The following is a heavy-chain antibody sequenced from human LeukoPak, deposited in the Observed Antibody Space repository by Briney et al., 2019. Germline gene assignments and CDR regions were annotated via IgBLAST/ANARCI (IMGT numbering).Heavy chain of an antibody. J-gene: IGHJ4*02. Sequence: GGSHRLSCAASGFTFSSYAMSWVRQAPGKGLEWVSAISGSGGSTYYADSVKGRFTISRDNSKNTLYLQMNSLRAEDTAVYYCAKGQSGSYEHYFDYWGQGTPVPVYS. CDR2: ISGSGGST. V-gene: IGHV3-23*01. CDR1: GFTFSSYA. D-gene: IGHD1-26*01. CDR3: AKGQSGSYEHYFDY.